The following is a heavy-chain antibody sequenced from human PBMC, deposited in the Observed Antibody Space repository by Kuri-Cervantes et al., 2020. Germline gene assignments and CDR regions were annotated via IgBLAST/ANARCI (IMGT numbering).Heavy chain of an antibody. J-gene: IGHJ6*03. V-gene: IGHV3-23*01. D-gene: IGHD2-2*01. CDR1: GFTFSSYA. CDR3: AKDSLPAAYHYYMDV. CDR2: ISGSGGST. Sequence: GGSLRLSCAASGFTFSSYAMSWVRQAPGKGLEWVSAISGSGGSTYYADSVKGRFTISRDNSRNTLYLHLSSLRAEDSAVYYCAKDSLPAAYHYYMDVWGTGTTVTVSS.